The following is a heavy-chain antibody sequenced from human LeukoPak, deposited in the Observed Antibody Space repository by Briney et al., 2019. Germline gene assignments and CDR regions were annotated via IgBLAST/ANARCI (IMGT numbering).Heavy chain of an antibody. D-gene: IGHD3-22*01. CDR1: GFTFSSYS. CDR2: ISSSSSYI. Sequence: GGSLRLSCAASGFTFSSYSMHWVRQAPGKGLEWVSSISSSSSYIYYADSMKGRFTISRDNAKNSLYLQMNSLRAEDTAVYYCARPPYYYDSSGYLYYYYMDVWGKGTTVTVSS. CDR3: ARPPYYYDSSGYLYYYYMDV. V-gene: IGHV3-21*01. J-gene: IGHJ6*03.